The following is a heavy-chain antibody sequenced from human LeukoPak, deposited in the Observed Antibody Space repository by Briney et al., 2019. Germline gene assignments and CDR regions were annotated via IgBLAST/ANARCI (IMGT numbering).Heavy chain of an antibody. CDR1: GGSISSYY. Sequence: SETLSLTCAVSGGSISSYYWSWIRQPPGKGLEWIGYIYYSGSTNYNPSLKSRVTISVDTSKNQFSLKLSSVTAADTAVFYCAREWAAAGTRWFDPWGQGGLVTVSS. V-gene: IGHV4-59*01. CDR2: IYYSGST. D-gene: IGHD6-13*01. J-gene: IGHJ5*02. CDR3: AREWAAAGTRWFDP.